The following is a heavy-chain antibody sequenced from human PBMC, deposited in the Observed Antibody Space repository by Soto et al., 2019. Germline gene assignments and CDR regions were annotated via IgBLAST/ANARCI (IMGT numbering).Heavy chain of an antibody. CDR3: ARSYRRYCSGGSCYSYYYYYMDV. V-gene: IGHV4-59*01. Sequence: SETLSLTCTVSGGSISSYYGSWIRQPPGKGLEWIGYIYYSGSTNYNPSLKSRVTISVDTSKNQFSLKLSSVTAADTAVYYCARSYRRYCSGGSCYSYYYYYMDVWGKGTTVTVSS. CDR2: IYYSGST. J-gene: IGHJ6*03. CDR1: GGSISSYY. D-gene: IGHD2-15*01.